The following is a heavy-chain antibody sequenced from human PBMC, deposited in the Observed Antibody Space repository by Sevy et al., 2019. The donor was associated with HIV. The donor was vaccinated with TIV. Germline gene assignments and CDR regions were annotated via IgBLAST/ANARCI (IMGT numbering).Heavy chain of an antibody. V-gene: IGHV4-34*01. J-gene: IGHJ4*02. Sequence: SETLSLTCAVYGGSFSGYYWSWIRQPPGKGLEWIGEINHSGSTNYNLSLKSRVTISVDTSKNQFSLKLSSVTAADTAVYYCARGRDAVAGFRDFDYWGQGTLVTVSS. CDR1: GGSFSGYY. CDR3: ARGRDAVAGFRDFDY. D-gene: IGHD6-19*01. CDR2: INHSGST.